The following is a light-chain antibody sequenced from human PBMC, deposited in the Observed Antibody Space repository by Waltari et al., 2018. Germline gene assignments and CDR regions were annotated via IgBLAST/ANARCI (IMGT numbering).Light chain of an antibody. CDR1: SGHSTYA. Sequence: QLVLTQSPSASASLGASVKLTCTLSSGHSTYAIAWHQQQPEKGPRYLMKLNSDGTYTKGDGIPDRFPGSSSGAERYLTISSLQSEDAADYYCQAWGTGIVFGTGTKVTVL. CDR2: LNSDGTY. J-gene: IGLJ1*01. V-gene: IGLV4-69*01. CDR3: QAWGTGIV.